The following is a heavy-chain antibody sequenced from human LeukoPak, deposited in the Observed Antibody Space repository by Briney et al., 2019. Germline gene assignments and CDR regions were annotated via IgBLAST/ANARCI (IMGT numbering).Heavy chain of an antibody. D-gene: IGHD2-21*02. Sequence: SETLSLTCIVSGGSMNNHYWSWIRQPPGKGLEWIGYMHHSGSENYNPYLRGRVTMSVDTSKNQFSLKVTSVTAADTAVYYCARYCDGDCNASAFDLWGQGTMVTVSS. CDR2: MHHSGSE. V-gene: IGHV4-59*11. CDR1: GGSMNNHY. J-gene: IGHJ3*01. CDR3: ARYCDGDCNASAFDL.